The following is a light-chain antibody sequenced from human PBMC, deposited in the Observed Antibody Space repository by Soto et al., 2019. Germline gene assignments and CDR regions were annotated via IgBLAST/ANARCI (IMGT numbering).Light chain of an antibody. J-gene: IGKJ1*01. V-gene: IGKV3-20*01. Sequence: EIVLTQSPGTLSLSPGERATLSCRASQSVSSSYLAWYQQKPGQAPRLLIYGASSRATGIPDRFSGSGSGTDFTLTISRLEPEDFAVYYCQQYGSLFGQGTK. CDR1: QSVSSSY. CDR2: GAS. CDR3: QQYGSL.